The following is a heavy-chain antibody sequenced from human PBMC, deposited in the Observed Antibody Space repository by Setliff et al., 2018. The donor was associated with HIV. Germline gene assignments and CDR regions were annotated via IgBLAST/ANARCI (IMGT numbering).Heavy chain of an antibody. Sequence: PSETLSLTCVVSGSSIKNDNWWNWVRQTPGKGLEWIGQIFHDGTVTYKPSLESRVTILMDILKNQISLNVTSVTAADTATYYCAKTNIPMPRSGTRLESWGPGRLVTVSS. V-gene: IGHV4-4*02. CDR3: AKTNIPMPRSGTRLES. D-gene: IGHD2-2*02. J-gene: IGHJ4*02. CDR2: IFHDGTV. CDR1: GSSIKNDNW.